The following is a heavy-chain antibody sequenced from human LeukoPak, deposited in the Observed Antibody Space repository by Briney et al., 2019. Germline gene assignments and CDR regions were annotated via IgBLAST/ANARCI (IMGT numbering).Heavy chain of an antibody. CDR2: IHHSGNS. CDR1: GASVTDYY. J-gene: IGHJ5*02. CDR3: TRGHWGLQS. D-gene: IGHD7-27*01. V-gene: IGHV4-59*02. Sequence: SETLSLTCTVSGASVTDYYWSWLRQSPGKGLEWISYIHHSGNSDHNPSLRSRVTTSLDTSKNQFSLNLISVTAADTAVYYCTRGHWGLQSWSQGTLVTVSS.